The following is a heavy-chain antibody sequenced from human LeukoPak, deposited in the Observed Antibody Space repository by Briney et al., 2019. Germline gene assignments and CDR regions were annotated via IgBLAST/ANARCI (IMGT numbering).Heavy chain of an antibody. V-gene: IGHV3-64*01. Sequence: SGGSLRLSCVASGFAFSSYALHWVRQAPGRRLQYVSGIGNGGSIDYANSVKGRFTISRDNSKNTLYLQMGSLRPEDMAVYYCARDFRYGSGFDFWGQGTLVTVSS. D-gene: IGHD5-18*01. CDR2: IGNGGSI. CDR3: ARDFRYGSGFDF. CDR1: GFAFSSYA. J-gene: IGHJ4*02.